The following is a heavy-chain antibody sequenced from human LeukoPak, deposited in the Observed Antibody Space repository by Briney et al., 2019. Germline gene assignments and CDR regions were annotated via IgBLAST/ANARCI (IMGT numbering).Heavy chain of an antibody. CDR3: ARERETAGATGDY. V-gene: IGHV3-66*02. CDR2: IYSGGST. J-gene: IGHJ4*02. D-gene: IGHD1-26*01. Sequence: GGSLRLSCAASGFTVSSNYMSWVRQAPGKGLEWVSVIYSGGSTYYADSVKGRFTISRDNFKNTLYLQMNSLRAEDTAVYYCARERETAGATGDYWGQGTLVTVSS. CDR1: GFTVSSNY.